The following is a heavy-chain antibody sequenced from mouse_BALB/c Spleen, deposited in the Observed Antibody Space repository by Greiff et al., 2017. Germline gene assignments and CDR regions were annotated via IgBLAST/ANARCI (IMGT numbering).Heavy chain of an antibody. D-gene: IGHD4-1*01. CDR3: ASSTANWDPFDY. Sequence: DVKLVESGGGLVQPGGSRKLSCAASGFTFSSFGMHWVRQAPEKGLEWVAYISSGSSTIYYADTVKGRFTISRDNPKNTLFLQMTSLRSEDTAMYYCASSTANWDPFDYWGQGTTLTVSS. J-gene: IGHJ2*01. V-gene: IGHV5-17*02. CDR1: GFTFSSFG. CDR2: ISSGSSTI.